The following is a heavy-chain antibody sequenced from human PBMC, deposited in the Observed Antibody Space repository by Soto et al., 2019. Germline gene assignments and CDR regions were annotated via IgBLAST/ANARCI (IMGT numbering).Heavy chain of an antibody. CDR3: ARSRREVVPAAMDNLFDP. J-gene: IGHJ5*02. CDR1: DGSISSGGYY. CDR2: IYYSGST. V-gene: IGHV4-31*03. Sequence: ASETLSLTCTVSDGSISSGGYYWSWICQHPGKGLEWIGYIYYSGSTYYNPSLKSRVTISVDTSKNQFSLKLSSVTAADTAVYYCARSRREVVPAAMDNLFDPWGQGTLVTVS. D-gene: IGHD2-2*01.